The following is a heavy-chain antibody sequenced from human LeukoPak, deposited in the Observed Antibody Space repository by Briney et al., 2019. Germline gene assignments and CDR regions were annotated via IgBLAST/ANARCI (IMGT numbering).Heavy chain of an antibody. J-gene: IGHJ4*02. Sequence: PSETLSLTCTVPGGSISSSSYYWGWIRQPPGKGLEWIGNIYYSGSTYYNPSLKSRVTISVDTSKNQFSLKLSSVTAADTAVYYCARVYCGGDCYSPSDFGYWGQGTLVTVSS. CDR1: GGSISSSSYY. D-gene: IGHD2-21*02. V-gene: IGHV4-39*01. CDR2: IYYSGST. CDR3: ARVYCGGDCYSPSDFGY.